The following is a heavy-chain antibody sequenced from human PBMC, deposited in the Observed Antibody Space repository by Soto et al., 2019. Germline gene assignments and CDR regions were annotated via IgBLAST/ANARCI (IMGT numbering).Heavy chain of an antibody. D-gene: IGHD2-15*01. CDR2: ISFSDGGT. CDR1: GFTFSSYA. J-gene: IGHJ2*01. CDR3: VKDDRILGRRYFDL. V-gene: IGHV3-23*01. Sequence: LRLSCAASGFTFSSYAMTWVRQAPGKGLEWVSSISFSDGGTYYADSVKGRLTISRDNSKNTLFLQMNSLRVEDTAVYYCVKDDRILGRRYFDLWGRGTLVTVSS.